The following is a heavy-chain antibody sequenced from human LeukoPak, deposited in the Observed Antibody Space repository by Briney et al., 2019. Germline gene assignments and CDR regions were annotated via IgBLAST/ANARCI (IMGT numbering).Heavy chain of an antibody. D-gene: IGHD5/OR15-5a*01. V-gene: IGHV1-2*02. CDR1: GYTFTGYY. CDR3: ARARGSTFDY. J-gene: IGHJ4*02. CDR2: INPNGGDT. Sequence: ASVKVSCKASGYTFTGYYMDWVRQAPGEGLEWMGRINPNGGDTNSAQKFQGRVTMTRDTSISTAYMELSSLRSDDTAVYYCARARGSTFDYWGQGTLVTVSS.